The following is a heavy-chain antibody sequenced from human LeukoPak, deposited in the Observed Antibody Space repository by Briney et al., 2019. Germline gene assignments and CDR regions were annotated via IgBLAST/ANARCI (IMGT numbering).Heavy chain of an antibody. CDR1: GYSFTGYY. CDR3: ARARSSRGSWFDP. J-gene: IGHJ5*02. CDR2: INPNSGGT. V-gene: IGHV1-2*02. D-gene: IGHD2-2*01. Sequence: ALVKVSCKASGYSFTGYYMHWVRQAPGQGLEWMGWINPNSGGTNYAQKFQGRVTMTRDTSISTPYMELSRLRSDDTAVYYCARARSSRGSWFDPWGQGTLVTVSS.